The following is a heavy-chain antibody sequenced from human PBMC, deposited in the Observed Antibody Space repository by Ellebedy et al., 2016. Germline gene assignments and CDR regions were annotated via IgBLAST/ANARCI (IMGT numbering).Heavy chain of an antibody. Sequence: GSLRLSXAVYGGSFSGYYWSWIRQPPGKGLEWIGEINHSGSTNYNPSLKSRVTISEDTSKNQFSLKLSSVTAADTAIYYCAREIITTNAFDIWGQGTMVTVSS. CDR2: INHSGST. J-gene: IGHJ3*02. CDR3: AREIITTNAFDI. D-gene: IGHD3-22*01. V-gene: IGHV4-34*01. CDR1: GGSFSGYY.